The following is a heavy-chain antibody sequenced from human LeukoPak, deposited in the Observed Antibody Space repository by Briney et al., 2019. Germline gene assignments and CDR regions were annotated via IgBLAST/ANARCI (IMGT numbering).Heavy chain of an antibody. V-gene: IGHV1-69*05. CDR3: ARDRNVDSVGWFDP. CDR2: IIPIFGTA. J-gene: IGHJ5*02. Sequence: SVKVSCKASGGTFSSYAISWVRQAPGQGHEWMGGIIPIFGTANYAQKFQGRVTITTDESTSTAYMELSSLRSEDTALYYCARDRNVDSVGWFDPWGQGTLVTVSS. D-gene: IGHD3/OR15-3a*01. CDR1: GGTFSSYA.